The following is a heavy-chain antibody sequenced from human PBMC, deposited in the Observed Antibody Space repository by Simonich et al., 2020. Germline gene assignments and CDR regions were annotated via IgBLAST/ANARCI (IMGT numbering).Heavy chain of an antibody. CDR1: GFTFSSYG. CDR2: ICYDGSNK. V-gene: IGHV3-33*01. Sequence: QVQLVESGGGVVQPGRSLRLSCAASGFTFSSYGMHWVRQAPGKGLEWLAVICYDGSNKYYADSLKGRFTISRDNSKNTLYLQMNSLRAEDTAVYYCARERAAAGEAFDYWGQGTLVTVSS. CDR3: ARERAAAGEAFDY. J-gene: IGHJ4*02. D-gene: IGHD6-13*01.